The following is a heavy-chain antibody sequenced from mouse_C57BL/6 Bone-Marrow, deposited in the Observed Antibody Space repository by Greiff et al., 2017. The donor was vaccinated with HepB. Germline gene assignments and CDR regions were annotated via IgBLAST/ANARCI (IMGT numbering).Heavy chain of an antibody. D-gene: IGHD1-1*01. J-gene: IGHJ2*01. CDR3: ARRCTTVVYFDY. CDR1: GYTFTSYW. CDR2: IHPNSGST. Sequence: VQLQQPGAELVKPGASVKLSCKASGYTFTSYWMHWVKQRPGQGLEWIGMIHPNSGSTNYNEKFKSKATLTVDKSSSTAYMQLSSLTSEDSAVYYCARRCTTVVYFDYWGQGTTLTVSS. V-gene: IGHV1-64*01.